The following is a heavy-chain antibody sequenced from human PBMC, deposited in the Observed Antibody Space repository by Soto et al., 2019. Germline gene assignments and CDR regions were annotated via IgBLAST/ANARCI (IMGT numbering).Heavy chain of an antibody. CDR1: GYIFTNYY. Sequence: ASVKVSCKASGYIFTNYYMHWVRQAPGQGLEWMGWINPNSGGTNYAQKFQGWVTMTRDTSISTAYMELSRLRSDDTAVYYCARGEGGPRWGSIDYWGQGTLVTVSS. V-gene: IGHV1-2*04. CDR3: ARGEGGPRWGSIDY. D-gene: IGHD2-21*01. CDR2: INPNSGGT. J-gene: IGHJ4*02.